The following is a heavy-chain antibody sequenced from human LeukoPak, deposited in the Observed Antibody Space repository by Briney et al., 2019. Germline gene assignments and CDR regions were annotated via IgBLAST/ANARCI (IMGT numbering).Heavy chain of an antibody. Sequence: GGSLRLSCAASGFTFSISAMSWVRQAPGKGLEWVSGISDSGGSTFYADSVKGRFTISRDNSKNILYLQMNSLRADDTAVYYCAKQSGGAYYYDSRIDYWGQGTLVTVSS. J-gene: IGHJ4*02. CDR1: GFTFSISA. D-gene: IGHD3-22*01. V-gene: IGHV3-23*01. CDR2: ISDSGGST. CDR3: AKQSGGAYYYDSRIDY.